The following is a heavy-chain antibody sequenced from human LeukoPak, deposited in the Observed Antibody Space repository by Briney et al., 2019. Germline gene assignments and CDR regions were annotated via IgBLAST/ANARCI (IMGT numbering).Heavy chain of an antibody. CDR3: TRLLDNDSSGDPDTFDM. D-gene: IGHD3-22*01. CDR1: GGSITSHY. CDR2: IYYSGRT. Sequence: SETLSLTSTVPGGSITSHYWSWIRQAPGKGLEWIGFIYYSGRTKYNPSLQSRVTISLDTSEKKFSLKVTSVTAADTAVYYCTRLLDNDSSGDPDTFDMWGQGTVVTVSS. J-gene: IGHJ3*02. V-gene: IGHV4-59*08.